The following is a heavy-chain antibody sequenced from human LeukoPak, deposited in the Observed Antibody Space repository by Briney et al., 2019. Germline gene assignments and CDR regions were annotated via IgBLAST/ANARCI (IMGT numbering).Heavy chain of an antibody. CDR1: GYTFTSYG. V-gene: IGHV1-18*01. J-gene: IGHJ6*02. D-gene: IGHD3-22*01. CDR2: ISAYNGNT. CDR3: ARDRTMIVVFTAPYYYGMDV. Sequence: GASVKVSCKASGYTFTSYGISWVRQAPGQGLEWMGWISAYNGNTNYAQKLQGRVTMTTDTSTSTAYMELRSLRSDDTAVYYCARDRTMIVVFTAPYYYGMDVWGQGTTVTVSS.